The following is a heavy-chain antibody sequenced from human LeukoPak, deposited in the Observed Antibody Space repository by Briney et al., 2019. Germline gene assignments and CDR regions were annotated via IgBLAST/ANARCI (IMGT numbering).Heavy chain of an antibody. V-gene: IGHV5-51*01. CDR2: IYPGDSDT. J-gene: IGHJ4*02. Sequence: GESLKISCKGSGYTFTNYWIGWVRQMPGKGLEFMGIIYPGDSDTRYSPSFQGQVTISVDKSISTAYLQWSSLKASDTAMYYCARHPYCSSTSCFGYFDYWGQGTLVTVSS. D-gene: IGHD2-2*01. CDR3: ARHPYCSSTSCFGYFDY. CDR1: GYTFTNYW.